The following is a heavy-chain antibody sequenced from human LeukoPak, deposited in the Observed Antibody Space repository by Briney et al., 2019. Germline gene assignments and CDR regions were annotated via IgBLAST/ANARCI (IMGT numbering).Heavy chain of an antibody. CDR1: GGSISGFY. D-gene: IGHD2-2*02. J-gene: IGHJ4*02. CDR2: IFYSGST. CDR3: ARHSLSSYTRVDY. Sequence: SETLSLTCTVSGGSISGFYLSWIRQPPGKGLEWIGYIFYSGSTNYNPSLKSRVTISVDTSKNQFSLNLRSVTAADTAVYYCARHSLSSYTRVDYWGQGTLVTVSS. V-gene: IGHV4-59*08.